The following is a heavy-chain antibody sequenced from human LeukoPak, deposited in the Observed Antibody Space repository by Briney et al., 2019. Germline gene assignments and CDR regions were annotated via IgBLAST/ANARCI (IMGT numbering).Heavy chain of an antibody. CDR3: AKDPRLTDYDFWGGSDDYYGMDV. CDR2: ISGSGGST. Sequence: GGSLRLSCAASGFTFSSYAMSWVRQAPGKGLEWVSAISGSGGSTYYADSVKGRFTISRDNSKNTLYLQMNSLRAEDTAVYYCAKDPRLTDYDFWGGSDDYYGMDVWGQGTTVTVSS. V-gene: IGHV3-23*01. J-gene: IGHJ6*02. CDR1: GFTFSSYA. D-gene: IGHD3-3*01.